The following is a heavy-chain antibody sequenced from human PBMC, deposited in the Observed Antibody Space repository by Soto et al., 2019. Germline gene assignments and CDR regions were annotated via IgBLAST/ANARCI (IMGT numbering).Heavy chain of an antibody. D-gene: IGHD6-13*01. CDR3: AHRSRAAATYIFDI. Sequence: QITLKETGPTLVKPTQTITLTCTFSGFSLSTSGVGVGWMRQPPGKALEWLAVIYWDDDMSYSPSLKSRLTITKDTSRNQVVITMTNMDPVDTATYYCAHRSRAAATYIFDIWGQGTMVTVSS. V-gene: IGHV2-5*02. CDR1: GFSLSTSGVG. J-gene: IGHJ3*02. CDR2: IYWDDDM.